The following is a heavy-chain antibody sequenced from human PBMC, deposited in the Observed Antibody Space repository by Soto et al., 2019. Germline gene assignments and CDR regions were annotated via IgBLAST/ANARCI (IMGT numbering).Heavy chain of an antibody. Sequence: SETLSLTCTVSGGSISSYYLSWIRQPPGKGLEWIGYIYYSGSTNYNPSLKSRVTISVDTSKNQFSLKLSSVTAADTAVYYCARRVTIFGVVSLYYMDVWGKGTTVTVSS. J-gene: IGHJ6*03. V-gene: IGHV4-59*08. D-gene: IGHD3-3*01. CDR2: IYYSGST. CDR3: ARRVTIFGVVSLYYMDV. CDR1: GGSISSYY.